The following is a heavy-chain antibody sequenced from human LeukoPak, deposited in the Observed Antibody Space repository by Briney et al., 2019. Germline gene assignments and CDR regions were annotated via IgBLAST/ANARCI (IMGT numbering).Heavy chain of an antibody. J-gene: IGHJ2*01. CDR1: GYTLTELS. V-gene: IGHV1-24*01. CDR3: ATVGFPSIMITFGGVSNWYFDL. Sequence: ASVKVSCKVSGYTLTELSMHWVRQAPGKGLEWMGGFDPEDGETIYAQKFQGRVTMTEDTSTDTAYMELSSLRSEDTAVYYCATVGFPSIMITFGGVSNWYFDLWGRGTLVTVSS. D-gene: IGHD3-16*01. CDR2: FDPEDGET.